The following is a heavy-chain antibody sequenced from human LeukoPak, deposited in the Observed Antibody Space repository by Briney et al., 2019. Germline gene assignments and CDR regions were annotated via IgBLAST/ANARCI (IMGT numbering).Heavy chain of an antibody. CDR3: ARGLGGGNSIHFDY. Sequence: SETLSLTCAVYGGSFSGYYWSWIRQPPGKGLEWIGEINHSGSTNYNPSLKSRVTISIDTSKNQLSLKLTSVTAADTAVYYCARGLGGGNSIHFDYWGQGTLVTVSS. CDR2: INHSGST. CDR1: GGSFSGYY. V-gene: IGHV4-34*01. J-gene: IGHJ4*02. D-gene: IGHD4-23*01.